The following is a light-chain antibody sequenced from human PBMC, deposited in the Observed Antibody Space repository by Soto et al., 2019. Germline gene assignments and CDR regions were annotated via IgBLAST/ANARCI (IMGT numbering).Light chain of an antibody. J-gene: IGKJ4*01. CDR3: QQDDSSPLT. V-gene: IGKV3-20*01. CDR1: QNVGSRY. Sequence: EIVLTQSPGTLSLSPGERATLSCRASQNVGSRYLAWYQQRPGQAPRLLIYGASSRATGIPDRFGGSGSGTDFTLTISRLEPEDFAVYYGQQDDSSPLTFGGGTKVEIK. CDR2: GAS.